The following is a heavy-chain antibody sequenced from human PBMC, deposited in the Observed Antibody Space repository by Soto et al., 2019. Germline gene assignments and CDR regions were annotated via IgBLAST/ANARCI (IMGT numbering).Heavy chain of an antibody. CDR2: IKQDGSEK. CDR3: ARGRYSSGWYPLYYFDY. Sequence: EVQLVESGGGLVQPGGSLRLSCAASGFTFSSYWMSWVRQAPGKGLEWVANIKQDGSEKYYVDSVKGRFTIPRDNAKNSLDLQMNSLRAEDTAVYYCARGRYSSGWYPLYYFDYWGQGTLVTVSS. CDR1: GFTFSSYW. J-gene: IGHJ4*02. D-gene: IGHD6-19*01. V-gene: IGHV3-7*04.